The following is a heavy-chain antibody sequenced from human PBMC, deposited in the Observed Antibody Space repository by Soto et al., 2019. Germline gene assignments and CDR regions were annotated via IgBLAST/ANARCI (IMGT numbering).Heavy chain of an antibody. CDR3: ARGTDAVGSESAFDI. CDR1: GDTFSTYG. CDR2: IIPILDIA. V-gene: IGHV1-69*04. J-gene: IGHJ3*02. Sequence: QVHLVQSGAEVKKPGSSVKVSCQVSGDTFSTYGITWVRQAPGQGLECMGRIIPILDIADYAQKFQGRVTISADRSTNTAYMEMNSLRSEDTAVYYCARGTDAVGSESAFDIWGQGTMVTVSS. D-gene: IGHD2-2*03.